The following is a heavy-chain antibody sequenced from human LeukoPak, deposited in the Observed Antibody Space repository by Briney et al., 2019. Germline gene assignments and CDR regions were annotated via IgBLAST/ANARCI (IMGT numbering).Heavy chain of an antibody. CDR1: GYSISSGYY. D-gene: IGHD2-15*01. Sequence: SETLSLTCTVSGYSISSGYYWGWIRQPPGKGLEWIGSIYHSGSTYYNPSLKSRVTISVDTSKNQFSLKLSSVTAADTAVYYCASGVRRYCSGGSCYWGWFDPWGQGTLVTVSS. CDR2: IYHSGST. CDR3: ASGVRRYCSGGSCYWGWFDP. V-gene: IGHV4-38-2*02. J-gene: IGHJ5*02.